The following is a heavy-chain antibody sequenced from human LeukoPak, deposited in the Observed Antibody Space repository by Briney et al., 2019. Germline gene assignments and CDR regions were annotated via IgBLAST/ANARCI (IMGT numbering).Heavy chain of an antibody. CDR2: IKQDGSEK. V-gene: IGHV3-7*05. J-gene: IGHJ4*02. CDR3: ANALGAHYFDS. CDR1: GFTFSTHW. D-gene: IGHD1-26*01. Sequence: GGSLRLSCAASGFTFSTHWMIWVRQAPGKGLEWVANIKQDGSEKYYVDSVKGRFIISRDNAKNSLYLQMNSLRAEATAVYYCANALGAHYFDSWGQGTLVTVSS.